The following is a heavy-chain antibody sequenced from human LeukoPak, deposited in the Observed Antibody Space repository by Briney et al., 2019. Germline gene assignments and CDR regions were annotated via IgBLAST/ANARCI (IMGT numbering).Heavy chain of an antibody. J-gene: IGHJ4*02. D-gene: IGHD6-19*01. CDR2: ISSSSYT. CDR1: GFTFSDYY. Sequence: PGRSLRLSCAASGFTFSDYYMSWIRQAPGKGLEWVSYISSSSYTNYADSVKGRFTISRDNAKNSLYLQMNSLRAEDTAVYYCARAVGVAKDLPGFDSWGQGTLVTVSS. V-gene: IGHV3-11*06. CDR3: ARAVGVAKDLPGFDS.